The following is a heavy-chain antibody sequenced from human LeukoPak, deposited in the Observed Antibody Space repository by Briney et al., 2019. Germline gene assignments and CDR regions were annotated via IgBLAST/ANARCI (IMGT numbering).Heavy chain of an antibody. CDR3: ARDGRDGYFDY. Sequence: SETLSLTCTVSGGSISSYYWSWIRQPPGKGLEWIGYTYYSGSTNYNPSLKSRVTISVDTSKNQFSLKLSSVTAADTAVYYCARDGRDGYFDYWGQGTLVTVSS. D-gene: IGHD5-24*01. CDR2: TYYSGST. CDR1: GGSISSYY. J-gene: IGHJ4*02. V-gene: IGHV4-59*01.